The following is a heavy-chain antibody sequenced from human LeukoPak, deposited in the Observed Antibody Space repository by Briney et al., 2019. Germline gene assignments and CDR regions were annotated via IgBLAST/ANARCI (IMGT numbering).Heavy chain of an antibody. D-gene: IGHD1-1*01. CDR2: IYYSGST. CDR1: GGSISSYY. Sequence: SETLSLTCTVSGGSISSYYWSWIRQPPGKGLEWIGYIYYSGSTNYNPSLKSRVTISVDTSKNQFSLKLSSVTAADTAVYYCAGDSGTGTKEDYYYYYMDVWGKGTTVTVSS. J-gene: IGHJ6*03. V-gene: IGHV4-59*01. CDR3: AGDSGTGTKEDYYYYYMDV.